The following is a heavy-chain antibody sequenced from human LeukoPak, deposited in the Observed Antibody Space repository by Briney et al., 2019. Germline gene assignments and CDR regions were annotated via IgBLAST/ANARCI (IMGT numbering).Heavy chain of an antibody. Sequence: SETLSLTCTVSGGSISSSYWSWIRQPPGKGLKWIGYIYYSGSTNNNPSFKSRVAISVDTSKNQFSLKLSSVTAADTAVYYCATWGIAVAGTFDYWGQGTLVTVST. CDR2: IYYSGST. CDR3: ATWGIAVAGTFDY. J-gene: IGHJ4*02. V-gene: IGHV4-59*08. D-gene: IGHD6-19*01. CDR1: GGSISSSY.